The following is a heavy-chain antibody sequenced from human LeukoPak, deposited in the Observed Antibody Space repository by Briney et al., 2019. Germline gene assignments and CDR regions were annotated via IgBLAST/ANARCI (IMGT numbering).Heavy chain of an antibody. D-gene: IGHD2-15*01. J-gene: IGHJ1*01. Sequence: GGSLRLSCAASGFTFSSYGMHWVRQAPGKGLEWVAVISYDGSNKYYADSVKGRFTSSRDNSKNTLYLQMNSLRAEDTAVYYCVNDDIVVVVAPSGAEYFQHWGQGTLVTVSS. CDR1: GFTFSSYG. CDR3: VNDDIVVVVAPSGAEYFQH. CDR2: ISYDGSNK. V-gene: IGHV3-30*18.